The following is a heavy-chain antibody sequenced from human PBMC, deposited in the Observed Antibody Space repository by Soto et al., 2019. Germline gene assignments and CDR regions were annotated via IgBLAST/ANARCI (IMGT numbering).Heavy chain of an antibody. Sequence: PGGSLRLSCAASGFTFSSYGMHWVRQAPGKGLEWVAVISYDGSNKYYADSVKGRFTISRDNSKNTLYLQMNSLRAEDTAVYYCAKGGWTEDYYYYYGMDVWGQGTTVTVSS. CDR2: ISYDGSNK. J-gene: IGHJ6*02. D-gene: IGHD5-12*01. CDR3: AKGGWTEDYYYYYGMDV. CDR1: GFTFSSYG. V-gene: IGHV3-30*18.